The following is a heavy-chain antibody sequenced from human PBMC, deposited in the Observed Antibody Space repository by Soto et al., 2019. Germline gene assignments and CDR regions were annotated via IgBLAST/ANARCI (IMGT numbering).Heavy chain of an antibody. CDR1: GFTISSYV. Sequence: EVQVLESGGGLVQPGGSLRLSCAASGFTISSYVMSWVRQAPGKGLEWVSGISGGTYYADSVKGRFTISRDNSKNTLSLQMNSLRAEDTAVYYCAKGWADYWGQGTLVTVSS. D-gene: IGHD3-16*01. J-gene: IGHJ4*02. V-gene: IGHV3-23*01. CDR3: AKGWADY. CDR2: ISGGT.